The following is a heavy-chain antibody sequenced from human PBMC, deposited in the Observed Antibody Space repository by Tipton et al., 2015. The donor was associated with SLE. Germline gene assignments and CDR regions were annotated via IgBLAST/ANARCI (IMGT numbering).Heavy chain of an antibody. D-gene: IGHD3-16*01. CDR3: ASFGAANYYYYYMDV. CDR2: ISYSGST. V-gene: IGHV4-61*01. Sequence: TLSLTCTVSGGSVSSGSYYWSWIRQPPGKGLEWIGYISYSGSTNYNPSLRSRVTISLDTSKNQFSLKLSSVTAADTAVYYCASFGAANYYYYYMDVWGKGTTVTVSS. J-gene: IGHJ6*03. CDR1: GGSVSSGSYY.